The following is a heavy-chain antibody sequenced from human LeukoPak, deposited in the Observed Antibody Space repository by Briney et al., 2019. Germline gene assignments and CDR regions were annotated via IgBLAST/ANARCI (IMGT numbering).Heavy chain of an antibody. V-gene: IGHV3-21*04. D-gene: IGHD2-2*01. J-gene: IGHJ3*02. CDR2: ISSSSSYI. CDR3: AKDYQLPITSGHDDAFDI. Sequence: PGGSLRLSCAASGFTFSSYSMNWVRQAPGKGLEWVSSISSSSSYIYYADSVKGRFTISRDNSKNTLYLQMNSLRAEDTAVYYCAKDYQLPITSGHDDAFDIWGQGTMVTVSS. CDR1: GFTFSSYS.